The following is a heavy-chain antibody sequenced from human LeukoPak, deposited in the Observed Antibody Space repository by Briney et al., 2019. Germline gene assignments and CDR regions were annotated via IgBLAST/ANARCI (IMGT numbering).Heavy chain of an antibody. J-gene: IGHJ4*02. V-gene: IGHV3-53*05. CDR2: IYSGGST. CDR1: GFTVSSNY. Sequence: GGSLRLSCAASGFTVSSNYMSWVRQAPGKGLEWVSVIYSGGSTYYADSVKGRFTISRDNSKNTLYLQMNSLRAEDTALYYCAKVSYSISWYVPFDYWGQGTLVTVSS. CDR3: AKVSYSISWYVPFDY. D-gene: IGHD6-13*01.